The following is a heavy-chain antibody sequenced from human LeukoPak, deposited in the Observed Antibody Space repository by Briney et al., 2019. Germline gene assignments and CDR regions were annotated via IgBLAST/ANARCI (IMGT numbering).Heavy chain of an antibody. CDR1: GGSISSYY. D-gene: IGHD5-18*01. Sequence: SETLSLTCTVSGGSISSYYWSWIRQPPGKGLEWIGYIYYSGSTNYNPSLKSRVTISVDTSKNQFSLKLSSVTAADTAVYYCARDTQYSYGPYYFDYWGQGTLVTVSS. V-gene: IGHV4-59*01. CDR2: IYYSGST. CDR3: ARDTQYSYGPYYFDY. J-gene: IGHJ4*02.